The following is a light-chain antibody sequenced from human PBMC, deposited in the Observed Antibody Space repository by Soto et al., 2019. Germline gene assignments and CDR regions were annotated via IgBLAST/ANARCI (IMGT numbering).Light chain of an antibody. V-gene: IGKV3-20*01. Sequence: EIVLTQSPGTLSLSPGERATLSCRVSQSLSSNYLAWYQQKPGQAPRLLIHGASNRATGIPDRFSGSGSGTDFTLTISRLEPEDFAVYYCQQYGSSPLTFGGGTKVEIK. CDR3: QQYGSSPLT. CDR2: GAS. J-gene: IGKJ4*01. CDR1: QSLSSNY.